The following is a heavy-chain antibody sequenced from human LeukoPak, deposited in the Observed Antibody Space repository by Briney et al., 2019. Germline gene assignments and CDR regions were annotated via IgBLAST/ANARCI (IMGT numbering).Heavy chain of an antibody. D-gene: IGHD3-22*01. Sequence: SETLSLTCAVYGGSFSGYYWSWIRQPPGKGLEWIGEINHSGSTNYNPSLKSRVTISVDTSKNQFSLKLSSVTAADTAVYYCATYYDSSGYRFDYWGQGTLVTVSS. J-gene: IGHJ4*02. V-gene: IGHV4-34*01. CDR2: INHSGST. CDR1: GGSFSGYY. CDR3: ATYYDSSGYRFDY.